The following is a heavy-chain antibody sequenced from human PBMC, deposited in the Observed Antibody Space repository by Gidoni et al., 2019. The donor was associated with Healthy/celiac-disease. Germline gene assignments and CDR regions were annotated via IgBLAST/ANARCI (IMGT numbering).Heavy chain of an antibody. CDR1: GFTFSRYA. J-gene: IGHJ5*02. Sequence: EVQLLESGGGLLQPGGSLRLSCAASGFTFSRYAMSWVRQAPGKGLEWVSAISGSGGSTDYADSVKGRFSISRDNSKNTLYLQMNSMRAEDTAVYYCAKVQQTAGFDPWGQGTLVTVSS. CDR2: ISGSGGST. D-gene: IGHD5-18*01. V-gene: IGHV3-23*01. CDR3: AKVQQTAGFDP.